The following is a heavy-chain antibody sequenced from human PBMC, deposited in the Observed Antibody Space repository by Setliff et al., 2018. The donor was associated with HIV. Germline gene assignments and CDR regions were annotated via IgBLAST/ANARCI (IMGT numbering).Heavy chain of an antibody. Sequence: GASVKVSCKASGYTFTNFYIHWVRQAPGQGLEWLGMINPSGGSTTYAQKFQGRVTMTRDTFTSTVYMDLSSLRTEDTAVYYCARGGQYSGGYLPRDYYMDVWGKGTTVTVSS. CDR2: INPSGGST. CDR3: ARGGQYSGGYLPRDYYMDV. J-gene: IGHJ6*03. CDR1: GYTFTNFY. D-gene: IGHD1-26*01. V-gene: IGHV1-46*01.